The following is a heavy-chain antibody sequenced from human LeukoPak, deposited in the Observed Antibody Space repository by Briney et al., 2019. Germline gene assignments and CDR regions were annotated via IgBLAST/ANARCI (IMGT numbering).Heavy chain of an antibody. CDR1: GFTFNDYY. V-gene: IGHV3-11*04. CDR3: ARESRQWLVLGGVDY. J-gene: IGHJ4*02. Sequence: PGGSLRLSCAASGFTFNDYYMSWIRQAPGKGLEGVSYMSSSGSTIYYADSVKGRFTISRDNAKNSLYLQMNSLRAEDTAVYYCARESRQWLVLGGVDYWGQGTLVTVSS. D-gene: IGHD6-19*01. CDR2: MSSSGSTI.